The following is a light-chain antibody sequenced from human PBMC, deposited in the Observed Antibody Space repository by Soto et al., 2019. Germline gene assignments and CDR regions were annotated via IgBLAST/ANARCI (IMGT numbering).Light chain of an antibody. V-gene: IGKV1-5*03. J-gene: IGKJ2*02. CDR1: QSLSTW. CDR3: QQYNSYSRT. CDR2: QAS. Sequence: DTQMTQSPSPLAASVGDRVTITCRASQSLSTWFAWYQHKPGKDPKLLIYQASSLEGGVPSRLSGRGAGTEFTLTSSSLPPADLATYYCQQYNSYSRTFGQGTRVE.